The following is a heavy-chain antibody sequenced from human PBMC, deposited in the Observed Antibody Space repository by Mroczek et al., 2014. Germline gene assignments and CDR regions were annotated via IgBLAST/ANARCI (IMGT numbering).Heavy chain of an antibody. D-gene: IGHD2-8*01. CDR1: GYTFTSYD. J-gene: IGHJ4*02. V-gene: IGHV1-8*01. Sequence: QVQLVQSGAEVKKPGASVKVSCKASGYTFTSYDINWVRQATGQGLEWMGWMNPNSGNTGYAQKFQGRVTMTRNTSISTAYMELSSLRSEDTAVYYCVSGAYCTNGVCYLXYTWGQGTLVHRLL. CDR2: MNPNSGNT. CDR3: VSGAYCTNGVCYLXYT.